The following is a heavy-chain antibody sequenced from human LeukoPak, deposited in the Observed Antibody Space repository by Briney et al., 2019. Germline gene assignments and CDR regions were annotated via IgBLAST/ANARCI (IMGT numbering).Heavy chain of an antibody. CDR3: ASGRHYYGMDV. J-gene: IGHJ6*02. V-gene: IGHV1-69*04. CDR2: IIPILGIA. Sequence: SVKVSCKASGGTFSSYAISWVRQAPGQGLEWMGRIIPILGIANYAQKFQGRVTITADKSTSTAHMELSGLRSEDTAVYYCASGRHYYGMDVWGQGTTVTVSS. CDR1: GGTFSSYA.